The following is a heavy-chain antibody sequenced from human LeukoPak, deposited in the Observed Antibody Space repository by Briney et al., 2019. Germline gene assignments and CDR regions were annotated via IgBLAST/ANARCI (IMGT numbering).Heavy chain of an antibody. V-gene: IGHV4-34*01. Sequence: PSETLSLTCAVYGGSFSGYYWSCIRHPPGKGLEWIGEINHSGSTNYNPSLKSRVTISVDTCKNQFSLKLSSVTAPHTALYFCARGIDDGDYGSEPGAFEICGHGKMVTVSS. CDR2: INHSGST. J-gene: IGHJ3*02. CDR3: ARGIDDGDYGSEPGAFEI. CDR1: GGSFSGYY. D-gene: IGHD4-17*01.